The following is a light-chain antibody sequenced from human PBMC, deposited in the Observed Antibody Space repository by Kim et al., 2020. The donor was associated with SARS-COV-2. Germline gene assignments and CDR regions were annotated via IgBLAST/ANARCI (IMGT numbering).Light chain of an antibody. CDR3: QQNNNWPLT. V-gene: IGKV3-15*01. CDR1: QSISSN. Sequence: SVSPGERATPSCRASQSISSNLVWYQQKPGQAPRLLIYGASTRATSIPARFSGSGSGTEFTLTISSLQSEDFAVYYCQQNNNWPLTFGGGTKLEI. CDR2: GAS. J-gene: IGKJ4*01.